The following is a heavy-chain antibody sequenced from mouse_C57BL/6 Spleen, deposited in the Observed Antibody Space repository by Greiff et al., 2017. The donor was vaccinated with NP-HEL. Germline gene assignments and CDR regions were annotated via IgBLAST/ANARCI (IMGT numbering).Heavy chain of an antibody. CDR1: GYAFSSSW. D-gene: IGHD1-1*01. V-gene: IGHV1-82*01. Sequence: QVQLQQSGPELVKPGASVKISCKASGYAFSSSWMNWVKQRPGKGLEWIGRIYPGDGDTNYNGKFKGKATLTADKSSSTAYMQLSSLTSEDSAVYFCARWAYDYYGAYWGQGTLVTVSA. J-gene: IGHJ3*01. CDR2: IYPGDGDT. CDR3: ARWAYDYYGAY.